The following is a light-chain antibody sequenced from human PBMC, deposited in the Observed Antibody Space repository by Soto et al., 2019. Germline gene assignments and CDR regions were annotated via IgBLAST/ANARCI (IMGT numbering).Light chain of an antibody. V-gene: IGLV2-14*01. CDR3: SSYTRSSPYV. Sequence: QSALTQPASVSGSPGQSITISCTGTSSDVGGYNYVSWYQHHPGKAPSLMIYEVSNRPSGVANRFSGSNSGNTASLTISGLQAEDEADYYCSSYTRSSPYVFGTGTKLTVL. J-gene: IGLJ1*01. CDR2: EVS. CDR1: SSDVGGYNY.